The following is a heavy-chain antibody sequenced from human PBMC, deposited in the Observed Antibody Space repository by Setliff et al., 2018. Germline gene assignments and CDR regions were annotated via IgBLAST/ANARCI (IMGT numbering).Heavy chain of an antibody. D-gene: IGHD3-10*01. J-gene: IGHJ6*02. CDR1: GFSFRSYA. CDR2: ISSSSSNI. CDR3: AKDQALLLSLGELSPVKEHICGMDV. Sequence: GGSLRLSCTASGFSFRSYAMSWFRQAPGKGLEWVSYISSSSSNIYYADSVKGRFTISRDIAKNSQYMQIYSLRAEDTAVYYCAKDQALLLSLGELSPVKEHICGMDVWGQGTTVTVSS. V-gene: IGHV3-48*01.